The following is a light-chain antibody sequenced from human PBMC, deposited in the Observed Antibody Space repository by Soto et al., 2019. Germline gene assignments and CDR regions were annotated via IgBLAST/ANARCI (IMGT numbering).Light chain of an antibody. CDR1: QSVSRY. CDR2: DAS. V-gene: IGKV3-11*01. Sequence: EIVLTQSPATLSLSPGERATLSCRASQSVSRYLAWYQQKPGQAPRLLIDDASNRATGIPARFSGSGSGTDFTLTISSLEPEDFAVYYCHQRSNWLTFGGGTKVEIK. CDR3: HQRSNWLT. J-gene: IGKJ4*01.